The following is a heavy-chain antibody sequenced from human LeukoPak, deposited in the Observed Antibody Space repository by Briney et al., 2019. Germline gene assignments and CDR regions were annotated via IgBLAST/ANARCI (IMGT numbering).Heavy chain of an antibody. CDR2: IHHSGSI. CDR1: GVSISSNLW. CDR3: ARDQYYYGSGSYIDY. Sequence: SETLSLTCAVSGVSISSNLWWTWVRQPPGQGLEWIAEIHHSGSINYNPSLKSRVTISVDTSKNQFSLKLSSVTAADTAVYYCARDQYYYGSGSYIDYWGQGTLVTVSS. V-gene: IGHV4-4*02. D-gene: IGHD3-10*01. J-gene: IGHJ4*02.